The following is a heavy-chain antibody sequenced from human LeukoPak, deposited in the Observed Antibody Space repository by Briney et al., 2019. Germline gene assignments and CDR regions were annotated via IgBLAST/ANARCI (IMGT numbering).Heavy chain of an antibody. D-gene: IGHD6-13*01. CDR2: ISWNSGSI. CDR1: GFTFDDYA. J-gene: IGHJ6*02. CDR3: AKDIGVGAAAGHYYYYGMDV. V-gene: IGHV3-9*01. Sequence: GGSLRLSCAASGFTFDDYAMHWVRHAPGKGLEWVSGISWNSGSIGYADSVKGRFTISRDNAKNSLYLQMNSLRAEDTALYYCAKDIGVGAAAGHYYYYGMDVWGQGTTVTVSS.